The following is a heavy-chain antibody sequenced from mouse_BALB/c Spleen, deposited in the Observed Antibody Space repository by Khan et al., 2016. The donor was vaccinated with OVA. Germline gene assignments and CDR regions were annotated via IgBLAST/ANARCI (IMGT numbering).Heavy chain of an antibody. J-gene: IGHJ2*01. CDR3: ARSVTITTVVATDFDY. D-gene: IGHD1-1*01. Sequence: VQLQESGPGLVKPSQSLSLTCTVTGYSITSDYAWNWIRQFPGNKLEWMGYISYSGRTSYNPSLKSRISITRDTSKHQFFLQLNSVTTEDTATYSLARSVTITTVVATDFDYWGQGTTLTVSA. CDR2: ISYSGRT. V-gene: IGHV3-2*02. CDR1: GYSITSDYA.